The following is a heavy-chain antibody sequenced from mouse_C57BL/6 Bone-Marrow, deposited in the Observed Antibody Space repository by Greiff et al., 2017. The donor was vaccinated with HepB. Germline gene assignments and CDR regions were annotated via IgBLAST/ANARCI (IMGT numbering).Heavy chain of an antibody. J-gene: IGHJ1*03. V-gene: IGHV1-26*01. CDR1: GYTFTDYY. CDR2: INPNNGGT. D-gene: IGHD1-1*01. CDR3: ARGLLRWYFDV. Sequence: EVQLQQSGPELVKPGASVKISCKASGYTFTDYYMNWVKQSHGKSLEWIGDINPNNGGTSYNQKFKGKATLTVDKSSSTAYMELRSLTSEDSAVYYCARGLLRWYFDVWGTGTTVTVSS.